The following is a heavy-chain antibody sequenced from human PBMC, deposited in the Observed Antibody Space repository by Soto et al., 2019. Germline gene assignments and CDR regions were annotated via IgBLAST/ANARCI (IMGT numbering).Heavy chain of an antibody. D-gene: IGHD3-22*01. V-gene: IGHV1-69*02. J-gene: IGHJ4*02. CDR1: GGTFSSYT. CDR2: IIPILGIA. CDR3: ARVGDSSGPNFDY. Sequence: QVQLVQSGAEVKKPGSSVKVSCKASGGTFSSYTISWVRQAPGQGLEWMGRIIPILGIANYAQKFQGRVTITADKSTSTAYMELSSLRSEDTAVCYCARVGDSSGPNFDYWGQGTLVTVSS.